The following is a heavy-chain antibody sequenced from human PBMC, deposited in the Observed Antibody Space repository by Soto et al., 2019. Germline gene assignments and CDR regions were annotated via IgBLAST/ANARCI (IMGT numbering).Heavy chain of an antibody. J-gene: IGHJ5*02. V-gene: IGHV4-31*11. CDR2: IYVTGAV. D-gene: IGHD2-21*01. CDR1: GGSISSGGYY. CDR3: ARLRIATNNYKWFDP. Sequence: SETLSLTCAVSGGSISSGGYYWSWIRQVPGKGLEWIGHIYVTGAVDYNPSLRDRITISQDTSERQFSLNLRLVTAADTAVYYCARLRIATNNYKWFDPWGQGTLVTVSS.